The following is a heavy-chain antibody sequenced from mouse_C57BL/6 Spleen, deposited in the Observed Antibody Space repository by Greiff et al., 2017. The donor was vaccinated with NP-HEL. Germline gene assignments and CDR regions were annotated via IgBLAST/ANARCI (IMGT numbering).Heavy chain of an antibody. V-gene: IGHV1-7*01. Sequence: QVQLQQSGAELAKPGASVKLSCKASGYTFTSYWMHWVKQRPGQGLEWIGYINPSSGYTKYNQKFKDKATLTADKSSSTAYMQLSSLTYEDSAVYYCARGDYDDDYAMDYWGQGTSVTVSS. J-gene: IGHJ4*01. D-gene: IGHD2-4*01. CDR3: ARGDYDDDYAMDY. CDR2: INPSSGYT. CDR1: GYTFTSYW.